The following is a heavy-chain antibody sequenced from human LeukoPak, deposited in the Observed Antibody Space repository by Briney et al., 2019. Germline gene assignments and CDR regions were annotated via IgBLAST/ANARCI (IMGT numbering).Heavy chain of an antibody. CDR2: MYYSGAT. J-gene: IGHJ6*02. D-gene: IGHD3-22*01. CDR3: ARGSDSSGNYYYYGMDV. Sequence: PGGSLRLSCAASGFTVSSNYMSWVRQAPGKGLEWIGSMYYSGATHFNPSLASRVTISIDTSKNHFSLKLSSVTAADTAVYYCARGSDSSGNYYYYGMDVWGQGTTVTVSS. V-gene: IGHV4-39*07. CDR1: GFTVSSNY.